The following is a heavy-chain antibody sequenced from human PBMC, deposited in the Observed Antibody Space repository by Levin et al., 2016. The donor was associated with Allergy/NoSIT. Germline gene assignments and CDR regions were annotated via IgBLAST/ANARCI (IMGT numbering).Heavy chain of an antibody. CDR1: GASIRSSRYY. J-gene: IGHJ3*02. V-gene: IGHV4-39*01. CDR3: VGEVDEDAFEI. D-gene: IGHD3-10*01. CDR2: VHYSRTT. Sequence: SETLSLTCTVSGASIRSSRYYWGWIRQAPGKGLEWIGGVHYSRTTYYNPSLKSRGSISVDTSKNQFSLKVTSVTAADTAVYYCVGEVDEDAFEIWGQGTMVIVSS.